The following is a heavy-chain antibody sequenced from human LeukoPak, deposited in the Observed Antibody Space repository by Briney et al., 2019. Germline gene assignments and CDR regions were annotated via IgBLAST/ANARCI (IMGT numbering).Heavy chain of an antibody. CDR3: RTGHYSSV. Sequence: PGGSLRLSCAASGFTFSDYWMSWVRQAPGKGLEWVANVKKDGSEKYYVGSVKGRFTISRDNAKNSLYLQMNSLRGEDTAVYYCRTGHYSSVWGQGTLVTVSS. CDR2: VKKDGSEK. CDR1: GFTFSDYW. J-gene: IGHJ4*02. D-gene: IGHD4-11*01. V-gene: IGHV3-7*01.